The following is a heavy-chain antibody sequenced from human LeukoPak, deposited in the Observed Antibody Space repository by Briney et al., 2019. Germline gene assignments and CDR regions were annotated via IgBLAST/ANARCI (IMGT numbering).Heavy chain of an antibody. CDR1: GFTFSSYG. V-gene: IGHV3-33*06. Sequence: GGSLRLSCAASGFTFSSYGMRWVRQAPGKGLEWVAVIWYEGSNKYYADSVKGRFTISRDNSKNTLYLQMNSLRAEDTAVYYCAKLALRYFDWLSFFDYWGQGTLVTVSS. CDR2: IWYEGSNK. D-gene: IGHD3-9*01. CDR3: AKLALRYFDWLSFFDY. J-gene: IGHJ4*02.